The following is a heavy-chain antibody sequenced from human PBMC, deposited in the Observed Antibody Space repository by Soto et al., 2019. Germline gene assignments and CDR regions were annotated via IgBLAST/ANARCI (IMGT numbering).Heavy chain of an antibody. Sequence: EAPLVESGGGWVQPGGSLRLSCMASGVTFSSSWMSWVRQAPGKGLEWVANIKEDGSEKDYVDSVKGRFTISRDNAKNALYLQMNSLRAEDTAVYYCARNEMWGQGTQVTVSS. J-gene: IGHJ4*02. CDR3: ARNEM. CDR2: IKEDGSEK. CDR1: GVTFSSSW. V-gene: IGHV3-7*04.